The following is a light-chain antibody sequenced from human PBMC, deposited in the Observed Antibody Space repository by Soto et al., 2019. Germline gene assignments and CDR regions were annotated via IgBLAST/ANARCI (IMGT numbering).Light chain of an antibody. CDR3: QQANTFPLT. CDR1: QGIYNW. J-gene: IGKJ3*01. V-gene: IGKV1D-12*01. CDR2: AVS. Sequence: DIQMTQSPSSVSASVGARVTITWRASQGIYNWLAWYQQKPGKAPKLLISAVSNLQSGVPSRFRGGGYGTDFTLTISSLQPEDFATYYCQQANTFPLTLGPGTKVDIK.